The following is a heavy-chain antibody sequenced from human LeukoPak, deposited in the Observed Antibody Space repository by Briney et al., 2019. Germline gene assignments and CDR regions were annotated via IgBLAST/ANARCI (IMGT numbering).Heavy chain of an antibody. CDR1: GLTFHDYA. J-gene: IGHJ6*03. V-gene: IGHV3-23*01. CDR2: IVGDSSKT. D-gene: IGHD2-21*01. Sequence: GGSLRLSCAISGLTFHDYAMTWVRQAPGRGLEWVSTIVGDSSKTYYADSVKGRFTVSRDNSNYMLFLHMNSLRAEDTAIYYCAKQPYNYYYLDVWGKGTTVTVSS. CDR3: AKQPYNYYYLDV.